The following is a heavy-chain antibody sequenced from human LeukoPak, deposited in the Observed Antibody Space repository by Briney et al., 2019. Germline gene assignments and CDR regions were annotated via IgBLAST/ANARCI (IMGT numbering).Heavy chain of an antibody. CDR1: GGSVSSGSYY. CDR2: IYYSGST. J-gene: IGHJ6*02. V-gene: IGHV4-61*01. CDR3: AREGLTVTTGYYYYGMDV. D-gene: IGHD4-11*01. Sequence: SETLSLTCTVSGGSVSSGSYYWSWIRQPPGKGLEWIGYIYYSGSTNYNPSLNSRVTISVDTSKNQFSLKLSSVTAADTAVYYCAREGLTVTTGYYYYGMDVWGQGTTVTVSS.